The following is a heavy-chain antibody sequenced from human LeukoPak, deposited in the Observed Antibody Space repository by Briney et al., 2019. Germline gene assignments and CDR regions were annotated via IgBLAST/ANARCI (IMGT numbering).Heavy chain of an antibody. Sequence: SETLSLTCTVSGGSISSYYWSWIRQPPGKGLEWIGYIYYSGSTNYNPSPKSRVTISVDTSKNQFSLKLSSVTAADTAVYYCARISRKYSGWYMDYWGQGTLVTVSS. J-gene: IGHJ4*02. CDR1: GGSISSYY. V-gene: IGHV4-59*01. CDR2: IYYSGST. D-gene: IGHD6-19*01. CDR3: ARISRKYSGWYMDY.